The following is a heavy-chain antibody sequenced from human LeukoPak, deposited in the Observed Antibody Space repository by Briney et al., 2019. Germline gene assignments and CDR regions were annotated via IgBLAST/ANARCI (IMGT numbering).Heavy chain of an antibody. D-gene: IGHD2-15*01. CDR3: ARDCSGGTCYLDY. J-gene: IGHJ4*02. CDR2: ISAYNGNT. CDR1: GTTLSNYG. V-gene: IGHV1-18*01. Sequence: ASVKVSCKASGTTLSNYGITWVRQAPGQGLEWMGWISAYNGNTNYARKFQGRATMTTDTSTSTAYMDLRSLRSDDTALYYCARDCSGGTCYLDYWGQGTLVTVSS.